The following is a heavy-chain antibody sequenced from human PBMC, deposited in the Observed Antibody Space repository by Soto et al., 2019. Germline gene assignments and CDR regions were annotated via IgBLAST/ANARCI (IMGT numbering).Heavy chain of an antibody. V-gene: IGHV3-33*01. J-gene: IGHJ4*02. CDR2: IWYDGSNK. CDR3: AGGKSSGPYYFDY. Sequence: GGSLRLSCAASGFTFSSYGMHWVRQAPGKGLEWVAVIWYDGSNKYYADSVKGRFTISRDNSKNTLYLQMNSLRAEDTAVYYCAGGKSSGPYYFDYWGQGTLVTVSS. CDR1: GFTFSSYG. D-gene: IGHD6-19*01.